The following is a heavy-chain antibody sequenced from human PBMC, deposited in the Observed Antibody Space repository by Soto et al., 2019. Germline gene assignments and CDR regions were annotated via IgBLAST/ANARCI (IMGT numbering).Heavy chain of an antibody. V-gene: IGHV3-21*01. D-gene: IGHD5-18*01. Sequence: EVQLVESGGGLVKPGGSLRLSCAASGFTFSSYSMNWVRQAPGKGLEWVSSISSSSSYIYYADSVKGRFTISRDNAKNSLYLQMNSLRAEDTAVYYCARVGWAYSYGYPDAFDLWGQGTMVTVSS. CDR3: ARVGWAYSYGYPDAFDL. J-gene: IGHJ3*01. CDR2: ISSSSSYI. CDR1: GFTFSSYS.